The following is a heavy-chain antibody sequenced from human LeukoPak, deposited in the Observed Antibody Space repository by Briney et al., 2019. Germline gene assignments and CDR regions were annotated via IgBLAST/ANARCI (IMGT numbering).Heavy chain of an antibody. CDR1: GFPFSGYG. CDR3: ATEYDNLDDYFDY. J-gene: IGHJ4*02. CDR2: TSSDGSKK. D-gene: IGHD1-1*01. Sequence: GGSLRLSCTASGFPFSGYGMHWVRQAPGKGPEWVAATSSDGSKKDYADSVKGRFSISRDKSKNTLYLQMNSLRPEDTAVYYCATEYDNLDDYFDYWGQGTLVIVSS. V-gene: IGHV3-30*03.